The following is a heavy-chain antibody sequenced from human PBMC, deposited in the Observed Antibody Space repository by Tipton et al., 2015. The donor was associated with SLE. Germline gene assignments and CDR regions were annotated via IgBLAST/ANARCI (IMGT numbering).Heavy chain of an antibody. CDR2: IYYSGST. V-gene: IGHV4-39*07. Sequence: TLSLTCTVSGGSISSSSYYWGWIRQPPGKGLEWIGSIYYSGSTYYNPSLKSRVTISVDTSKNQFSLKLSSVTAADTAVYYCARLTYNSSGWTYWGQGTLVTVSS. J-gene: IGHJ4*02. CDR3: ARLTYNSSGWTY. D-gene: IGHD6-19*01. CDR1: GGSISSSSYY.